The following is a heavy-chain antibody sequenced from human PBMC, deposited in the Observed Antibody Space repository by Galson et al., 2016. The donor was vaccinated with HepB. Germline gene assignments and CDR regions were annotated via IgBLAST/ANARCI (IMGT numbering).Heavy chain of an antibody. J-gene: IGHJ4*01. CDR1: GFVFNDFT. D-gene: IGHD2-2*03. CDR2: LSHDGSTE. CDR3: AGDSFGHCTIRTCDDFDN. Sequence: SLRLSCAASGFVFNDFTMHWVRRTPGKGLEWLALLSHDGSTEHYADSVRGRFTISRDSSTNTLYLHMNSLRGEDSAVYYCAGDSFGHCTIRTCDDFDNWGHGTLVTVAS. V-gene: IGHV3-30-3*01.